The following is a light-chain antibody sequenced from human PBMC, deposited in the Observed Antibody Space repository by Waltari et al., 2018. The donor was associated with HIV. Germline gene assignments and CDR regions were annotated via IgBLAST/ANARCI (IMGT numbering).Light chain of an antibody. J-gene: IGLJ1*01. CDR1: NNDVGGSDY. V-gene: IGLV2-11*01. CDR3: CSFAGSYTSYI. CDR2: DVI. Sequence: QSALTQPHSVSGSPGQSVNISCTGTNNDVGGSDYVPWYQQHQDKAPKLIIYDVIKRPSGVSDRFSGSKSGNTASLTISGLRAEDEADYYCCSFAGSYTSYIFGTETKVTVL.